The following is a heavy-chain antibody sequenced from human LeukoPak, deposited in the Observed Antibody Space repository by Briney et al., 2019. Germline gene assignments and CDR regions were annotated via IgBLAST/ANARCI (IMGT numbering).Heavy chain of an antibody. D-gene: IGHD3-10*01. V-gene: IGHV4-39*01. CDR1: GGSISSSTYY. J-gene: IGHJ5*02. CDR3: ARAGGFTLIRGAVNNWFDP. CDR2: IYYSGST. Sequence: SETLSLTCTVSGGSISSSTYYWGWIRQPPGKGLEWIGSIYYSGSTYYNPSLKSRITISVDTSKNQFSLKLSSVTAPDTAVYYCARAGGFTLIRGAVNNWFDPWGQGTLVTVSS.